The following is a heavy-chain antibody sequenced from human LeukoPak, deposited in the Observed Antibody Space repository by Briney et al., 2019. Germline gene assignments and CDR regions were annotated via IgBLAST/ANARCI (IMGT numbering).Heavy chain of an antibody. CDR1: GGSFSGYY. D-gene: IGHD2-2*02. J-gene: IGHJ4*02. V-gene: IGHV4-34*01. CDR3: ARGPRVVPAAISRFTNFDY. CDR2: INHSGST. Sequence: SETLSLTCAVYGGSFSGYYWSWIRQLPGMGLEWIGEINHSGSTNYNPSLKSRVTISVDTSKNQFSLKLSSVTAADTAVYYCARGPRVVPAAISRFTNFDYWGQGTLVTVSS.